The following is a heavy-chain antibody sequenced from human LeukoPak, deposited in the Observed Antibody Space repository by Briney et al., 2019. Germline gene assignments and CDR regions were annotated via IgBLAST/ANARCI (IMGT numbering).Heavy chain of an antibody. V-gene: IGHV3-23*01. CDR3: AEGGSKGAYWFDP. Sequence: GGSLRLSCAASGSTFSSYAMSWVHQAPGKGLEWVSAISGSGGSTYYADSVKGRFTISRDNSKNTLYLQMNSLRAEDTAVYYCAEGGSKGAYWFDPWGQGALVTVSS. D-gene: IGHD3-16*01. CDR2: ISGSGGST. CDR1: GSTFSSYA. J-gene: IGHJ5*02.